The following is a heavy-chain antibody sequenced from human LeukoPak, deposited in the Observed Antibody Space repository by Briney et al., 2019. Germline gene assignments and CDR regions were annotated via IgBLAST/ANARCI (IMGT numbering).Heavy chain of an antibody. CDR3: ARGPPRGKYYYMDV. CDR2: IGTASDT. V-gene: IGHV3-13*01. J-gene: IGHJ6*03. Sequence: PGGSLRLSCAASGFTCSSFDMHWVRQPTGQGLEWVSTIGTASDTYYPGSVEGRFTLSRDNAKNSLYLQMNSLTAGNTAVYYCARGPPRGKYYYMDVWGKGTTVTVSS. CDR1: GFTCSSFD. D-gene: IGHD1-1*01.